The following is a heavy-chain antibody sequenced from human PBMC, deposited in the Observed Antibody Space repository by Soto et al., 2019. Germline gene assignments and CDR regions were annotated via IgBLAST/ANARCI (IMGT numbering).Heavy chain of an antibody. Sequence: SETLSLTCTVSGGSISSYYWSWIRQPPGKGLEWIGYIYYSASTNYSPSLKSRVTISVDTSKNTLYLQMSSLRVDDTAVYYCVTGSSFTPPTNTNFDYWGQGTLVTVSS. CDR1: GGSISSYY. V-gene: IGHV4-59*12. J-gene: IGHJ4*02. D-gene: IGHD3-3*02. CDR3: VTGSSFTPPTNTNFDY. CDR2: IYYSAST.